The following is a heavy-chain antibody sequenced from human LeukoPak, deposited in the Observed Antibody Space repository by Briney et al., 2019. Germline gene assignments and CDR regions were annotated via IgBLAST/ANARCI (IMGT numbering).Heavy chain of an antibody. V-gene: IGHV3-74*01. CDR1: GFTFSSYG. J-gene: IGHJ4*02. D-gene: IGHD5-18*01. CDR3: AGGGYTYGLY. CDR2: INRDGSGT. Sequence: GGSLRLSCAASGFTFSSYGMSWVRQAPGKGLVWVSRINRDGSGTSYADSVKRRFTISRDNTKNTLHLQMNSLRAEDMAVYYCAGGGYTYGLYWGQGDLVTVSS.